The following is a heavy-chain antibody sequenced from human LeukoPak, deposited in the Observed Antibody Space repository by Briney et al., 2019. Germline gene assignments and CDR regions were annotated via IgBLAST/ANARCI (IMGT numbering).Heavy chain of an antibody. J-gene: IGHJ6*03. CDR1: GYTLTELS. D-gene: IGHD6-6*01. CDR2: IIPVFGTA. V-gene: IGHV1-69*13. CDR3: ARAKGYSSLSRYYYYYMDV. Sequence: EASVKVSCKVSGYTLTELSMHWVRQAPGKGLEWMGGIIPVFGTANYVQKFQGRVTITADESTSTAYMELSSLRAEDTAVYYCARAKGYSSLSRYYYYYMDVWGKGTTVTVSS.